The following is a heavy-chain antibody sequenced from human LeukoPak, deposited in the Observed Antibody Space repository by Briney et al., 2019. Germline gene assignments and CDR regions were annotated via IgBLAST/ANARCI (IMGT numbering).Heavy chain of an antibody. J-gene: IGHJ4*02. CDR3: AKDQSFPLSTYYYDSSGYYFDY. CDR1: GFTVSSNY. V-gene: IGHV3-53*01. CDR2: IYSGGST. D-gene: IGHD3-22*01. Sequence: GGSLRLSCAASGFTVSSNYMSWVRQAPGKGLEWVSVIYSGGSTYYADSVKGRFTISRDNSKNTLYLQMNSLRAEDTAVYYCAKDQSFPLSTYYYDSSGYYFDYWGQGTLVTVSS.